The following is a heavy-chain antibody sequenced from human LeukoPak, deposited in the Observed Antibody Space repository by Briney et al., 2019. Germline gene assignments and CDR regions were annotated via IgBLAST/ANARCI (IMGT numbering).Heavy chain of an antibody. D-gene: IGHD3-22*01. Sequence: GGSLRLSCEASGFSMSAYWMSWVRQAPGKGLEWVGNIKQDGSERNYVDSVKGRFTISRDNAKKSLYLQMDSLRAEDAAVYYCARDWGAYYHFFDYWGQGTLVTVSS. J-gene: IGHJ4*02. CDR1: GFSMSAYW. V-gene: IGHV3-7*01. CDR2: IKQDGSER. CDR3: ARDWGAYYHFFDY.